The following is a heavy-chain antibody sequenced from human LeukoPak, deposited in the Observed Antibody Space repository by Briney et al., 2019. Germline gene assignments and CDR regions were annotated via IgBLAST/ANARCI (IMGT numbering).Heavy chain of an antibody. J-gene: IGHJ6*02. V-gene: IGHV4-59*01. CDR1: GGSISRYY. Sequence: PSETLSLTCTVPGGSISRYYWSWLRQPPGKGVAWIGYISYSGNTNYNPSLKSRVALSIDTSQNQFSLKLSSVTAADTAVYYCAGDGYYYGVDVWGQGTTVTVS. CDR3: AGDGYYYGVDV. CDR2: ISYSGNT.